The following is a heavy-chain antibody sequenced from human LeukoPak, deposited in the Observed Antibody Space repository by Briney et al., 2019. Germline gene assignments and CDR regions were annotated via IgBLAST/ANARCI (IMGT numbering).Heavy chain of an antibody. Sequence: GRSLRLSCAASGFTFSSYAMTWVRQAPGKGLEWVSAISGSGGSTYYADSVKGRFTISSDNSKNTLYLQMNSLRVEDTAVYYCAKEDRGLLWFGELSYWGQGTLVTVSS. J-gene: IGHJ4*02. V-gene: IGHV3-23*01. CDR3: AKEDRGLLWFGELSY. CDR2: ISGSGGST. CDR1: GFTFSSYA. D-gene: IGHD3-10*01.